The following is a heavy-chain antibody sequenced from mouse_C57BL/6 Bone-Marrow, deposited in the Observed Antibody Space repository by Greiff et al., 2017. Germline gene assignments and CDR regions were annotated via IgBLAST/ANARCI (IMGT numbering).Heavy chain of an antibody. CDR2: INYDSSST. CDR3: ARNDYDERGYCDY. V-gene: IGHV5-16*01. D-gene: IGHD2-4*01. J-gene: IGHJ2*01. Sequence: EVMLVESEGGLVQPGSSMTLSCTASGFTFSDYYMAWVRQVPEKGLEWVANINYDSSSTYYLDSLKSRFIISRDNAKNILYLQMSSLKSEDTATYYCARNDYDERGYCDYWGQGTTLTVSS. CDR1: GFTFSDYY.